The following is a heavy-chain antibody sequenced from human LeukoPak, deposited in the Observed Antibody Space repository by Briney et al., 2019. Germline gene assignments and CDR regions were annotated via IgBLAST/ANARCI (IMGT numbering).Heavy chain of an antibody. CDR3: AREAAGRYYFDY. CDR1: GGSISSYY. V-gene: IGHV4-59*01. Sequence: PSETLSLTCTVSGGSISSYYWSWIRQPPGKGLEWIGYIYYSGSTNYNPSLKSRVTISVDKPKNQLSLNLSSVTAADTAVYYCAREAAGRYYFDYWGQGALVAVSS. D-gene: IGHD2-15*01. CDR2: IYYSGST. J-gene: IGHJ4*02.